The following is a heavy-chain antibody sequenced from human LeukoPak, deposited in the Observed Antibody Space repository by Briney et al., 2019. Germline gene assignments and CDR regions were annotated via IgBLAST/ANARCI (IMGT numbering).Heavy chain of an antibody. CDR2: INSDGSST. CDR1: GFTFSSYA. V-gene: IGHV3-74*01. D-gene: IGHD5-12*01. J-gene: IGHJ4*02. Sequence: PGGSLRLSCAASGFTFSSYAMSWVRQAPGKGLVWVSRINSDGSSTSYADSVKGRFTISRDNAKNTLYLQMNSLRAEDTAVYYCARVSYSGGYDPFDYWGQGTLVTVSS. CDR3: ARVSYSGGYDPFDY.